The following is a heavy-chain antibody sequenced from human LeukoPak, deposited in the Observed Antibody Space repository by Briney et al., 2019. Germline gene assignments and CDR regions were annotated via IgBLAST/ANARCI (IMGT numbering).Heavy chain of an antibody. CDR2: ISGSGGST. D-gene: IGHD3-3*01. J-gene: IGHJ6*02. V-gene: IGHV3-23*01. CDR3: AKANSYYDFWSGYYREPYYGMDV. CDR1: GFTFSSYA. Sequence: GGSLRLSCAASGFTFSSYAMSWDRQAPGKGLEWVSAISGSGGSTYYADSVKGRFTISRDNSKNTLYLQMNSLRAEDTAVYYCAKANSYYDFWSGYYREPYYGMDVWGQGTTVTVSS.